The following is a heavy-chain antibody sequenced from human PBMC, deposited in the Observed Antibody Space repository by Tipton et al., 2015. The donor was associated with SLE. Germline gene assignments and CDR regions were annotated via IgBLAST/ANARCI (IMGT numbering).Heavy chain of an antibody. CDR1: GGSFTHYY. V-gene: IGHV4-59*01. J-gene: IGHJ4*02. CDR3: ARSGSSNFDPPDF. Sequence: TLSLTCTVSGGSFTHYYWNGIRQSPGKGLEWLGYIHYTGTPYYKPSLKSRIAMSVDTSSNQLSLRLTSLTPADTAVYYCARSGSSNFDPPDFWGQGTLATVSS. D-gene: IGHD4-11*01. CDR2: IHYTGTP.